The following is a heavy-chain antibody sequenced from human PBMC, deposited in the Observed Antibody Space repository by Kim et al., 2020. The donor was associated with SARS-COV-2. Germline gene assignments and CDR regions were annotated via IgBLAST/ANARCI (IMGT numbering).Heavy chain of an antibody. D-gene: IGHD6-19*01. CDR2: IYHSGST. J-gene: IGHJ4*02. CDR3: ARAPGQWLDLYFDY. Sequence: SETLSLTCAVSGGSISSSNWWSWVRQPPGKGLEWIGEIYHSGSTNYNPSLKSRVTISVDKSKNQFSLKLSSVTAADTAVYYCARAPGQWLDLYFDYWGQGTLVTVSS. V-gene: IGHV4-4*02. CDR1: GGSISSSNW.